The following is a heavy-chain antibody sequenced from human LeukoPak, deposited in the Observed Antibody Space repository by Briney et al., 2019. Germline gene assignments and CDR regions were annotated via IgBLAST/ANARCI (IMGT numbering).Heavy chain of an antibody. Sequence: GASVKVSCKASGYTFTSYGSSWVRQAPGQGLEWMGWISAYNGNTNYAQKLQGRVTMTTDTSTRTAYMELRSVRSDETVVYYCARDSWGRSFAFDIWGQGTMVTVSS. D-gene: IGHD3-16*01. CDR3: ARDSWGRSFAFDI. J-gene: IGHJ3*02. CDR2: ISAYNGNT. CDR1: GYTFTSYG. V-gene: IGHV1-18*01.